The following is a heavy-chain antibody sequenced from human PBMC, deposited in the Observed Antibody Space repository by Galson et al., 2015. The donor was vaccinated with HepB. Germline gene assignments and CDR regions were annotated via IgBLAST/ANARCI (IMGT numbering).Heavy chain of an antibody. CDR2: ISSSSSYI. CDR3: ARYTVTTNYYYGMDV. V-gene: IGHV3-21*01. J-gene: IGHJ6*02. Sequence: SLRLSCAASGFTFSSYSMNWVRQAPGKGLEWVSSISSSSSYIYYADSVKGRFTISRDNAKNSLYLQMNSLRAEDTAVYYCARYTVTTNYYYGMDVWGQETTVTVSS. CDR1: GFTFSSYS. D-gene: IGHD4-17*01.